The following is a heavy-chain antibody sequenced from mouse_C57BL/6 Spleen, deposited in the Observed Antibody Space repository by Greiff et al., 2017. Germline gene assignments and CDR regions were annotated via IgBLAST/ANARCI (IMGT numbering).Heavy chain of an antibody. D-gene: IGHD4-1*02. CDR3: AGNWDGY. CDR1: GYTFTSYW. CDR2: IHPSDSDT. V-gene: IGHV1-74*01. Sequence: QVQLQQSGAELVKPGASVKVSCKASGYTFTSYWMDWVKQRPGQGLEWIGSIHPSDSDTNYNQKFKGKATLTVDKSSSTAYMQLSSLTSEASAVYDCAGNWDGYWGQGTTLTVSS. J-gene: IGHJ2*01.